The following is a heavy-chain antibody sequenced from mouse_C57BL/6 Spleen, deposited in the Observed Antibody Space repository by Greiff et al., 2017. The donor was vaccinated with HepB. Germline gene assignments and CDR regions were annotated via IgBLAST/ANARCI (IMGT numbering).Heavy chain of an antibody. CDR3: ARDLWFDY. CDR1: GYAFTNYL. V-gene: IGHV1-54*01. CDR2: INPGSGGT. Sequence: VQLQQSGAELVRPGTSVKVSCKASGYAFTNYLIEWVKQRPGQGLEWIGVINPGSGGTNYNEKFKGKATLTADKSSSTAYMQLSSLTSEDSAVYFCARDLWFDYWGQGTTLTVSS. D-gene: IGHD2-2*01. J-gene: IGHJ2*01.